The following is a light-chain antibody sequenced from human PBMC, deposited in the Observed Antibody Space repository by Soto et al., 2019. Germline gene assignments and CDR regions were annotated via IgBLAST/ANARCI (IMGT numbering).Light chain of an antibody. CDR3: RSYDSRLSPYV. Sequence: QSVLTQPPSVSGAPGQGVTISCTGSGSTFGAGYDVHWYQQLPGTAPKLLIYGDNNRPSGVPDRFSGSRSGTSASLAITGLPAEYDADYYFRSYDSRLSPYVFGTGTKVTVL. CDR2: GDN. CDR1: GSTFGAGYD. J-gene: IGLJ1*01. V-gene: IGLV1-40*01.